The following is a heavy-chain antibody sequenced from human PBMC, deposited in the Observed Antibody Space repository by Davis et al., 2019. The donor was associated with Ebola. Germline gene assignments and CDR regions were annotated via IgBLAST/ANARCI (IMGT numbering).Heavy chain of an antibody. Sequence: AASVKVSCKASGYTFTSYGISWVRQAPGQRLEWMGWISAYNGNTNYAQKLQGRVTMTTDTSTSTAYMELRSLRSDDTAVYYCARVSAYYYGSGKCPLFDYWGQGILVTVSS. CDR2: ISAYNGNT. CDR3: ARVSAYYYGSGKCPLFDY. J-gene: IGHJ4*02. D-gene: IGHD3-10*01. CDR1: GYTFTSYG. V-gene: IGHV1-18*01.